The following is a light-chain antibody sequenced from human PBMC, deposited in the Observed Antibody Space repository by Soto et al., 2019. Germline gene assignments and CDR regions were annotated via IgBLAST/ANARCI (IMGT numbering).Light chain of an antibody. CDR1: QSISGH. J-gene: IGKJ3*01. V-gene: IGKV1-39*01. Sequence: DIQMTQSPSSLSASVGDRVTITCRASQSISGHLNWYQHKPGKAPELLIYATSTLYIGVPSRFSGSCAGTDVCLTISSLQPEDFATYYCQQSYSSSPFTFGPGTKVDIK. CDR2: ATS. CDR3: QQSYSSSPFT.